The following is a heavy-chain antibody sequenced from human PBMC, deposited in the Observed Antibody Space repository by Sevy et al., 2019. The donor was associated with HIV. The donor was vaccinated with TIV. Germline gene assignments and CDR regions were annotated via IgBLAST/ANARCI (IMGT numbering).Heavy chain of an antibody. CDR2: ISSSSSYI. J-gene: IGHJ5*02. V-gene: IGHV3-21*01. Sequence: GGSLRLSCAASGFTFSSYSMNWVRQAPGKGLEWVSSISSSSSYIYYADSVKGRFTISRDNAKNSLYLQMNSLRAEDTAVYYCERDVNDMGSSWFDPWGQGTLVTVSS. CDR1: GFTFSSYS. D-gene: IGHD3-9*01. CDR3: ERDVNDMGSSWFDP.